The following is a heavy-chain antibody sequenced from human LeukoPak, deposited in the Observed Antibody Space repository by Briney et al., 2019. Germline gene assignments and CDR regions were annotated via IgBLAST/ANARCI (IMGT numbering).Heavy chain of an antibody. CDR1: GFTFSSYA. D-gene: IGHD3-22*01. J-gene: IGHJ4*02. V-gene: IGHV3-23*01. CDR2: ISGSGGST. Sequence: GGSLRLSCAASGFTFSSYAMSWVRQAPGKGLEWVSAISGSGGSTYYADSVKGRFTISRDNSKNTLYLQVNSLRAEDTAVYYCAKDHERYASSAHYRIMILGNWGQGTLVTVSS. CDR3: AKDHERYASSAHYRIMILGN.